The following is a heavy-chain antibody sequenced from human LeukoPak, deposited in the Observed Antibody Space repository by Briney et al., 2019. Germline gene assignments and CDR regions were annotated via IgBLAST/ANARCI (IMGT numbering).Heavy chain of an antibody. J-gene: IGHJ3*02. CDR1: GLTFNSYN. D-gene: IGHD6-6*01. Sequence: GGSLRLSCAASGLTFNSYNMNWVRQAPGKGLEWVSYISSSSSTIYYADSVKGRFTISRDSAKTSLFLQMNSLRDEDTAVYYCARAYSSSSGRDAFDSWGLGTLVTVSS. CDR2: ISSSSSTI. CDR3: ARAYSSSSGRDAFDS. V-gene: IGHV3-48*02.